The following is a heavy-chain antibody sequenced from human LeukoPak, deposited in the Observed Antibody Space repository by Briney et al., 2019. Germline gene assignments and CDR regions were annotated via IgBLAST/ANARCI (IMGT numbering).Heavy chain of an antibody. Sequence: GGSLRLSCAASGXTFSSYSMNWVRQAPGKGLEWVSSISGSGSVIYYADSVKGRFTISRDNAKNSLYLQMNSLGAEDTAVYYCARDPYGDAYWGQGTLVTVSS. CDR2: ISGSGSVI. CDR1: GXTFSSYS. D-gene: IGHD4-17*01. J-gene: IGHJ4*02. CDR3: ARDPYGDAY. V-gene: IGHV3-21*01.